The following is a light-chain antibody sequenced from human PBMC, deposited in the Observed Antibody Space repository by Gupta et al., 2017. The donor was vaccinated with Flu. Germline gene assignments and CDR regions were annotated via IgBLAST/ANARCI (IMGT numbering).Light chain of an antibody. V-gene: IGKV1-39*01. CDR3: QQIYRDPPSS. CDR1: QSISSY. CDR2: AAS. J-gene: IGKJ2*03. Sequence: DIQMTQSPSTLSASVGDRVTITCRASQSISSYLNRYQQKPGKAPKLLIYAASSLTSGVPSRFSGSGSGTDFTLTISSLQPEDFATYYCQQIYRDPPSSFGQGTKVEIK.